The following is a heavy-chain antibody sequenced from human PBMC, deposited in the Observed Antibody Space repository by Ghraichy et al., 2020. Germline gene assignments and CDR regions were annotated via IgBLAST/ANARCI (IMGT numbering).Heavy chain of an antibody. J-gene: IGHJ4*02. CDR1: GFTFSTYA. CDR2: ISYDGSNK. CDR3: ARDADGTYYYDSSGLDY. Sequence: LSLTCAASGFTFSTYAMHWVRQASGKGLEWVAVISYDGSNKYYADSVKGRFTISRDNSKNTLYVQMNSLRPEDTAVYYCARDADGTYYYDSSGLDYWGQGTLVTVSS. V-gene: IGHV3-30-3*01. D-gene: IGHD3-22*01.